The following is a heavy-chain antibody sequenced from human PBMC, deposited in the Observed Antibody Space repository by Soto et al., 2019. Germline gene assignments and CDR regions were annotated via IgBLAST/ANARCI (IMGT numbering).Heavy chain of an antibody. D-gene: IGHD2-21*02. Sequence: QVQLVQSGSEVKEPGASVKVSCKASGYTFTGYYVLWVRQAPGQRHECMGWINPYTGGTNYAQKSQGRVTMTRDTSIRTAYMGLSKLISEDMAVYYCATQIHHCCGDCYRGTYFGMDVFGHVTTVTVSS. J-gene: IGHJ6*02. CDR1: GYTFTGYY. CDR3: ATQIHHCCGDCYRGTYFGMDV. V-gene: IGHV1-2*02. CDR2: INPYTGGT.